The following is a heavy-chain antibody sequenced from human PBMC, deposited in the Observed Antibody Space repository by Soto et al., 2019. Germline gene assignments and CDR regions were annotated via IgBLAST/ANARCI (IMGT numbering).Heavy chain of an antibody. J-gene: IGHJ4*02. V-gene: IGHV4-39*01. D-gene: IGHD5-18*01. CDR1: GGSISSSSYY. Sequence: PSETLSLTCTVCGGSISSSSYYWGCIRQPPGKGLEWIASIDYTGNTFYNPSLTSRVTISVDTSKNQFSLKVTSVTAADTAVYYCARINKGYGTDSWGQGTLVTRLL. CDR2: IDYTGNT. CDR3: ARINKGYGTDS.